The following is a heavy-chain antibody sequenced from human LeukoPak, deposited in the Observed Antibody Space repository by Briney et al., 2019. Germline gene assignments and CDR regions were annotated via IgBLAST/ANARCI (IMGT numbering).Heavy chain of an antibody. J-gene: IGHJ4*02. CDR3: ARLVNVFFFDY. V-gene: IGHV4-39*01. D-gene: IGHD2/OR15-2a*01. Sequence: SETLSLTCTVSGGSISSSSYYWGWIRQPPGQGLEWIGSIYYSGSTYYNPSLKSRVTISADTSKNQFSLKLSSVTAADTAVYYCARLVNVFFFDYWGQGTLVTVSS. CDR1: GGSISSSSYY. CDR2: IYYSGST.